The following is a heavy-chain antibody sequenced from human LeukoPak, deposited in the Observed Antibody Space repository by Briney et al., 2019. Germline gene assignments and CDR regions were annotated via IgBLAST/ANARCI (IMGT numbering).Heavy chain of an antibody. CDR1: GFTFSTYW. CDR2: IKFDGSLA. D-gene: IGHD3-16*01. Sequence: GSLRPSCTASGFTFSTYWIHWVRQAPGKGLVWVSQIKFDGSLASYADSVKGRFTISRDNAKNTLYLQMNSLGTEDTAVYYCVTGHYDSRMYFDLWGRGTLVTVSS. J-gene: IGHJ2*01. V-gene: IGHV3-74*01. CDR3: VTGHYDSRMYFDL.